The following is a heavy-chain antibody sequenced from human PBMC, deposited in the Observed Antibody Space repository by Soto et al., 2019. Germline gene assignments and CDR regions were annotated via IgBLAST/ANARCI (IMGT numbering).Heavy chain of an antibody. J-gene: IGHJ6*02. CDR2: INPSGGST. V-gene: IGHV1-46*01. Sequence: XSVKVSCKASGYTFTSYYMHWVRQAPGQGLEWMGIINPSGGSTSYAQKFQGRVTMTRDTSTSTVYMELSSLRSEDTAVYYCAREVLWLGATRYYYYGMDVSGQGTTVTVSS. CDR1: GYTFTSYY. CDR3: AREVLWLGATRYYYYGMDV. D-gene: IGHD3-10*01.